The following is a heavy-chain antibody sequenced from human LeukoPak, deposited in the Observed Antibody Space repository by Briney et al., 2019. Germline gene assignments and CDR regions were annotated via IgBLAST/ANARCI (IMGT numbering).Heavy chain of an antibody. J-gene: IGHJ4*02. CDR2: INHSGST. CDR1: GGSFSGYY. V-gene: IGHV4-34*01. Sequence: SEPLSLTCAVYGGSFSGYYWSWIRQPPGKGLEWIGEINHSGSTNYNPSLKSRVTISVDTSKNQFSLKLSSVTAADTAVYYCARHRLYSSSSDYWGQGTLVTVSS. D-gene: IGHD6-6*01. CDR3: ARHRLYSSSSDY.